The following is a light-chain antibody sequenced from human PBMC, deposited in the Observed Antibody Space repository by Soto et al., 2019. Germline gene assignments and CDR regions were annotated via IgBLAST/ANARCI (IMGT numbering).Light chain of an antibody. CDR1: QSIVTY. J-gene: IGKJ2*01. Sequence: DIQMTQFPDSLSASVGDRVAITCRASQSIVTYLNWYQQKPGKAPNLLVYAASSLQSGVPSRFSGSGSGTDFTLTISTLQPEDFATYYCQQTYSPPYSIGQGTKLEI. CDR3: QQTYSPPYS. CDR2: AAS. V-gene: IGKV1-39*01.